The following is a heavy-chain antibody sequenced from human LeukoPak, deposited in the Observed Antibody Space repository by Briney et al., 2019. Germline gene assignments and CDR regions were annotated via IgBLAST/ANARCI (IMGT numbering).Heavy chain of an antibody. CDR3: ARDCGATDAFDI. CDR2: INPNSGGT. CDR1: GYTFTGYY. Sequence: GASVKVSCKASGYTFTGYYMHWVRQAPGQGLEWMGWINPNSGGTNYAQKFQGRVTMTRDTSTSTVYMELSSLRSEDTAVYYCARDCGATDAFDIWGQGTMVTVSS. D-gene: IGHD1-26*01. V-gene: IGHV1-2*02. J-gene: IGHJ3*02.